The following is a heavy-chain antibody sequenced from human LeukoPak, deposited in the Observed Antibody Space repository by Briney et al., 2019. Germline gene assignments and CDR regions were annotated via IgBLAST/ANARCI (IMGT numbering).Heavy chain of an antibody. CDR1: GYSFTSYW. CDR2: IYPGDSDT. CDR3: ARSERDPFRENSPFSEYFQH. Sequence: GESLKISCKGSGYSFTSYWIGWVRQMPGKGLEWMGIIYPGDSDTRYSPSFQGQVTISADKSISTAYLRWSSLKASDTAMYYCARSERDPFRENSPFSEYFQHWGQGTLVTVSS. D-gene: IGHD1-1*01. V-gene: IGHV5-51*01. J-gene: IGHJ1*01.